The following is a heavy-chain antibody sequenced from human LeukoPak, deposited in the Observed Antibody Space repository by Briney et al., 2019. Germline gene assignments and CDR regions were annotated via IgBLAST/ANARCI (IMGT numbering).Heavy chain of an antibody. CDR1: GYTFTGYY. CDR2: INPNSGGT. V-gene: IGHV1-2*02. D-gene: IGHD4-11*01. Sequence: VSVKVSCKASGYTFTGYYMHWVRQAPGQGLEWMGWINPNSGGTNYAQKFQGRVTMTRDTSISTAYMELSRLRSDDTAVYYCAREITVTTDWFDPWGQGTLVTVSS. J-gene: IGHJ5*02. CDR3: AREITVTTDWFDP.